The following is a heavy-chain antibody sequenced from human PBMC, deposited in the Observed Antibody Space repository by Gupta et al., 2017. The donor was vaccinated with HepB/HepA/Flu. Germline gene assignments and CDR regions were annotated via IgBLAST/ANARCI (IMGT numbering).Heavy chain of an antibody. CDR1: GGSISSSSYF. CDR2: IYYSGRA. Sequence: QLYLQESGPGLVKPSETLSLTCTVSGGSISSSSYFWGWLRQPPGKGLEWIGTIYYSGRAYYSPSLKSRVTISVDTSKNQFSLNLTSVTAADTAVYYCARSPYGRSSGLVDYWGQGTLVTVSS. V-gene: IGHV4-39*01. J-gene: IGHJ4*02. CDR3: ARSPYGRSSGLVDY. D-gene: IGHD6-6*01.